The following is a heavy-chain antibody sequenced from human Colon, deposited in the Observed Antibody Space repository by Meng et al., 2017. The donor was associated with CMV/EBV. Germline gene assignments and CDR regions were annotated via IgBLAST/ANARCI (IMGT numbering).Heavy chain of an antibody. D-gene: IGHD6-13*01. Sequence: GESLKISCAASGFTFSDYYMSWIRQAPGKGLEWVSYISSSGSTIYYADSVKGRFTISRDNAKNSLYLEMNSLRADDTAVYYCGKKLAAAGLCIDYWGQGTLVTVSS. V-gene: IGHV3-11*01. CDR2: ISSSGSTI. CDR3: GKKLAAAGLCIDY. J-gene: IGHJ4*02. CDR1: GFTFSDYY.